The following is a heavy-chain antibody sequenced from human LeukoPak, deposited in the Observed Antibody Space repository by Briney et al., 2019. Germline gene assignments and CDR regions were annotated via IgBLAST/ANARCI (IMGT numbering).Heavy chain of an antibody. CDR2: ITGTGATT. V-gene: IGHV3-23*01. D-gene: IGHD4-23*01. J-gene: IGHJ3*02. CDR3: AKRGADSGGNSALVAFDI. CDR1: GFTFSSYA. Sequence: PGGSLRLSCAASGFTFSSYAMSWVRQAPGKGLEWVSAITGTGATTYYADSVKGRFTISRDNSKNTLYLQMNSLRAEDTAVYYCAKRGADSGGNSALVAFDIWGQGTMVTVPS.